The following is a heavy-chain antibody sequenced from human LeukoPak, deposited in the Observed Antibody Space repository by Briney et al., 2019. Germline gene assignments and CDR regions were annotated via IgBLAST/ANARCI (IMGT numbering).Heavy chain of an antibody. J-gene: IGHJ5*02. CDR1: GFTFSSHA. Sequence: GGSLRLSCAASGFTFSSHAVHWVRQAPGKGLEWVASISYDGNIKYYADSVKGRFTISRDNSKNTLFLQMNSLRSEDTAMYYCARNSEREYWFDPWGQGTLVTVSS. CDR3: ARNSEREYWFDP. V-gene: IGHV3-30-3*01. CDR2: ISYDGNIK. D-gene: IGHD2/OR15-2a*01.